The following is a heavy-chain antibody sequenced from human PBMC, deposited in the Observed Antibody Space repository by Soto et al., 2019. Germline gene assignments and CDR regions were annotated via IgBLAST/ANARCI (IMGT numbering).Heavy chain of an antibody. CDR3: ATVHNTSRSFDY. D-gene: IGHD1-20*01. J-gene: IGHJ4*02. V-gene: IGHV3-23*01. CDR2: TGATGRTT. CDR1: GFTFNIYA. Sequence: PGGSLRLSCAASGFTFNIYAMTWVRQAQGKGLEWVSTTGATGRTTYYADSVKGRFTVSRDNSKNTLDLQMSNLRAEDTAVYYCATVHNTSRSFDYWGQGTLVT.